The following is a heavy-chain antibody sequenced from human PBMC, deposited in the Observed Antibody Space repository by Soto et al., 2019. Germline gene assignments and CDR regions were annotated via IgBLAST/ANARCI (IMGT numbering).Heavy chain of an antibody. J-gene: IGHJ5*02. CDR1: GDTFGRFT. CDR2: IKPISDIT. D-gene: IGHD4-4*01. CDR3: ARDPSTINKLIGVWFDP. Sequence: AASVKVSCKASGDTFGRFTINWVRQAPGQGLEWMGGIKPISDITNYAQRFQGRVTFTADASTSTVYLELSSLRSEDTAMYYCARDPSTINKLIGVWFDPWGQGTLVTVYS. V-gene: IGHV1-69*13.